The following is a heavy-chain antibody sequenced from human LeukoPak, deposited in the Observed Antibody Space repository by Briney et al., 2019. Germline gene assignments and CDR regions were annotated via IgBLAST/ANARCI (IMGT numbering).Heavy chain of an antibody. CDR3: ASTPYYYYGMDV. V-gene: IGHV3-33*01. Sequence: GGSLRLSCAASGFTFSSYGMHWVRQAPGKGLEWVAVIWYDGSNKYYADSVKGRFTISRDNSKNTLYLQMNSLRAEDTAVYYCASTPYYYYGMDVWGQGTTVTVSS. CDR1: GFTFSSYG. J-gene: IGHJ6*02. D-gene: IGHD2-15*01. CDR2: IWYDGSNK.